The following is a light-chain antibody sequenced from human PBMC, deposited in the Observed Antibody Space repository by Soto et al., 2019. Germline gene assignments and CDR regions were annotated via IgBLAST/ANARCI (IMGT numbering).Light chain of an antibody. CDR3: QQYNSDLT. J-gene: IGKJ2*01. CDR2: KAS. V-gene: IGKV1-5*03. CDR1: QSISSW. Sequence: DIQMTQSPSTLSASVGDRVTITCRASQSISSWLAWYQQKPGKAPNLLIYKASSLESGVPSRFSGSGSGTEFTLTISSLQPDDFATYYCQQYNSDLTLGQGTKLEIK.